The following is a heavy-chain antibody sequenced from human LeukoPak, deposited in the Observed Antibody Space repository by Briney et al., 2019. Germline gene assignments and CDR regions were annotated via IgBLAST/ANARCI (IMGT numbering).Heavy chain of an antibody. V-gene: IGHV3-74*01. Sequence: PGGSLRLSCAASGFTFKHYAMSWVRQAPGKGLVWVSRISTDGSSAIYADSVKGRFTISRDNAKNTLYLQMNSLRAEDTAVYYCARVNVCPRCHFDYWGQGTLVTVSS. CDR2: ISTDGSSA. CDR3: ARVNVCPRCHFDY. J-gene: IGHJ4*02. CDR1: GFTFKHYA. D-gene: IGHD3-16*01.